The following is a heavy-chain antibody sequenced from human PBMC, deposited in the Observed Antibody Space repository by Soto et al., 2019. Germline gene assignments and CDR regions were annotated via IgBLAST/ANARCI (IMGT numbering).Heavy chain of an antibody. CDR1: GGPFSRGGYY. D-gene: IGHD5-12*01. V-gene: IGHV4-61*08. CDR2: IYYSGRA. CDR3: ATSGYGMNSI. Sequence: PSETLSLTCTVSGGPFSRGGYYWSWIRQHPEKGLEWIGYIYYSGRADYNPSLRGRVTMSIDTSKYQFSLKLTSVSTADTAVYYCATSGYGMNSIWGPGTVVTVSS. J-gene: IGHJ3*02.